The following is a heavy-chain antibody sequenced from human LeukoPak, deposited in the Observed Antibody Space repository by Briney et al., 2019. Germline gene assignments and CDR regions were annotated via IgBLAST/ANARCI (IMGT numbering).Heavy chain of an antibody. CDR2: IYSGGST. Sequence: PGGSLTLSCAASGFTVSSNYMSWVREAPGKGLEWVSVIYSGGSTYYADSVKGRFTISRDNSKNTLYLQMNSLRAEDTAVYYCARVLALGQFDYWGQGTLVTVSS. CDR3: ARVLALGQFDY. V-gene: IGHV3-66*01. D-gene: IGHD2-15*01. J-gene: IGHJ4*02. CDR1: GFTVSSNY.